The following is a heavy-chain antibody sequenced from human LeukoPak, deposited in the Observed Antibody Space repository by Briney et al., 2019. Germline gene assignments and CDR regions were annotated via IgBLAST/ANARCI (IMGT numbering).Heavy chain of an antibody. CDR2: ISSSSSYI. Sequence: GGSLRLSCAASGFTFSSYSMNSVRQTPGKGLEWVSSISSSSSYIYYADSVKGRFTISRDNAKNSLYLQMNSLRAEDTAVYYCATSVYYYGSRSFYWGQGTLVTVSS. J-gene: IGHJ4*02. CDR3: ATSVYYYGSRSFY. D-gene: IGHD3-10*01. V-gene: IGHV3-21*01. CDR1: GFTFSSYS.